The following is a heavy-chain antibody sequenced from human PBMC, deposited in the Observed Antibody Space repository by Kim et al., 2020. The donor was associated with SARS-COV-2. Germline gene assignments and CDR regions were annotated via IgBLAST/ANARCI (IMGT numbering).Heavy chain of an antibody. CDR1: GFTFSDYN. Sequence: GGSLRLSCAASGFTFSDYNMNWIRQAPGKGLEWVSYITSSGTSTNYADSVKGRVTIVRDTAKNSLYLQMHSLRVEDTAVYYCARARRELSPPFDSWGQGTLVTVSS. V-gene: IGHV3-11*06. CDR3: ARARRELSPPFDS. D-gene: IGHD3-16*02. CDR2: ITSSGTST. J-gene: IGHJ4*02.